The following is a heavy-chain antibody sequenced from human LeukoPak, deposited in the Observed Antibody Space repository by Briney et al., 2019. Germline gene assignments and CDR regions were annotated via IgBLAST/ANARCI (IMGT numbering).Heavy chain of an antibody. CDR1: GGSISSYY. Sequence: SETLSLTCTVSGGSISSYYWSWIRQPAGKGLEWIGRIYTSGSTNYNPSLKSRVTISVDTSKNQFSLKLSSVTAADTAVYYCARDKIQVVPYYYYYMDVWGKGTTVTVSS. CDR2: IYTSGST. V-gene: IGHV4-4*07. CDR3: ARDKIQVVPYYYYYMDV. D-gene: IGHD2-15*01. J-gene: IGHJ6*03.